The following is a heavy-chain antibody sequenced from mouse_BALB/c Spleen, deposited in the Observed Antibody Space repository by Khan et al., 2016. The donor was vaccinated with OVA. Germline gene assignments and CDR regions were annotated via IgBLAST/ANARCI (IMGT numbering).Heavy chain of an antibody. J-gene: IGHJ3*01. CDR2: ISSGGDYT. D-gene: IGHD4-1*01. V-gene: IGHV5-6*01. CDR3: ADHLTGSCAY. Sequence: EVELVESGGDLVKPGGSLKLSCAASGFTFSSYSMSWVRQTPDKRLEWVASISSGGDYTYYPDSVKGRFTISRDNAKNILYLQMSDLKSEDTAMYYCADHLTGSCAYGGQGTLVTVSA. CDR1: GFTFSSYS.